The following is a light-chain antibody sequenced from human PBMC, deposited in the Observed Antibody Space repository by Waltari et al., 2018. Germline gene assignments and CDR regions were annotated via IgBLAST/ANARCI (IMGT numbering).Light chain of an antibody. V-gene: IGKV3-20*01. CDR3: QQYGSSIMYT. Sequence: VLTQSPGTLSLSPGERATFSCRASQSLTKKYLAWYQQKPGQAPRLLIYGASSRAAGVPDRFSGSGSGTDFTLTISRPEPEDFAVYYCQQYGSSIMYTFGQGTKLEIK. CDR2: GAS. J-gene: IGKJ2*01. CDR1: QSLTKKY.